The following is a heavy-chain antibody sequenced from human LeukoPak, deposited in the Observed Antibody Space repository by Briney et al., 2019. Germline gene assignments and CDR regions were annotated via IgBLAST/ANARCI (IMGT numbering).Heavy chain of an antibody. CDR1: GFTFDDYA. V-gene: IGHV3-9*01. CDR2: ISWNSGSI. D-gene: IGHD2-2*01. Sequence: PGVSLRLSCAASGFTFDDYAMHWVRQAPGKGLEWVSGISWNSGSIGYADSVKGRSTISRDNAKNSLYLQMNSLRAEDTAVYYCARVYPLRVPAAMDYWGQGTLVTVSS. J-gene: IGHJ4*02. CDR3: ARVYPLRVPAAMDY.